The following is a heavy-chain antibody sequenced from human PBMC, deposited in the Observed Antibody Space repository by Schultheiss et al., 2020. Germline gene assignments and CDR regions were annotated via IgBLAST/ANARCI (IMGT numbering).Heavy chain of an antibody. V-gene: IGHV3-30-3*01. J-gene: IGHJ4*02. CDR3: ARDSSRVCGGDCYFRY. Sequence: GESLKISCAASGFTFSSYAMHWVRQAPDKGLEWVAVISYDGSNKYYGDSVKGRFTISRDNSKNTLYLQMNSLRAEDTAVYYCARDSSRVCGGDCYFRYWGQGTLVTVSS. D-gene: IGHD2-21*01. CDR1: GFTFSSYA. CDR2: ISYDGSNK.